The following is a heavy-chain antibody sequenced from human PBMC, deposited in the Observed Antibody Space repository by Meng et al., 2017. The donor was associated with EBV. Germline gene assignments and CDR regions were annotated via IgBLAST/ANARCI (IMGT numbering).Heavy chain of an antibody. Sequence: QVQLVQVGAEVKKPGASVKVSGKASGYTFTSYYLHWVRQAPGQGLEWMGIIIPAGGNTNYAQKFRGRFTMTRDTSTSTVYMDLSILTSEDTAVYYCVRELVGGTFDYWGQGTLVTVSS. V-gene: IGHV1-46*01. J-gene: IGHJ4*02. CDR2: IIPAGGNT. D-gene: IGHD1/OR15-1a*01. CDR1: GYTFTSYY. CDR3: VRELVGGTFDY.